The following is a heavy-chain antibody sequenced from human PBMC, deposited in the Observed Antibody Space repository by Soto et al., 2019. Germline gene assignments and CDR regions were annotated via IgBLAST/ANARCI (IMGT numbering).Heavy chain of an antibody. Sequence: EVQLLESGGGLVQPGGSLRLSCAASGFSFTIFAMSWVRPAPGKGLEWVSAVSGSGSSTYYADSVKGRFTISRDNSKKTSYLYMNSLRADDTAVYYCAKDPRYYDSGGYYDYWGQGALVTVSS. D-gene: IGHD3-22*01. J-gene: IGHJ4*02. CDR3: AKDPRYYDSGGYYDY. CDR1: GFSFTIFA. CDR2: VSGSGSST. V-gene: IGHV3-23*01.